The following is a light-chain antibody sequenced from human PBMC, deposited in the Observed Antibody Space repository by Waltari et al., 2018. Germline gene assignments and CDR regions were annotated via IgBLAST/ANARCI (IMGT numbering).Light chain of an antibody. J-gene: IGKJ4*01. CDR3: QQRSNWGDLT. Sequence: EIVLTQSPATLSLSPGERATLSCRASQSVRSYLAWYQQKPGQAPRLLIYDASNRATGIPARFSGSGSGTDFTLTISSLEPEDFAVYYCQQRSNWGDLTVGGGTKVEIK. CDR2: DAS. CDR1: QSVRSY. V-gene: IGKV3-11*01.